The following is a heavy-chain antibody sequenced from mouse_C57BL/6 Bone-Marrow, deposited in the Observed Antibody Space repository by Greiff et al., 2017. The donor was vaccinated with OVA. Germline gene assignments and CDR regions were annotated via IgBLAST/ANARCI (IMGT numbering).Heavy chain of an antibody. CDR1: GYTFTSYW. CDR3: ARYYGSSYLGAMDY. Sequence: QVQLQQSGAELVKPGASVKLSCKASGYTFTSYWMHWVKQRPGQGLEWIGMIHPNSGSTNYNEKFKSKATLTVDKSSSTAYMQLSSLTSEDSAVYYCARYYGSSYLGAMDYWGQGTSVTVSS. J-gene: IGHJ4*01. CDR2: IHPNSGST. V-gene: IGHV1-64*01. D-gene: IGHD1-1*01.